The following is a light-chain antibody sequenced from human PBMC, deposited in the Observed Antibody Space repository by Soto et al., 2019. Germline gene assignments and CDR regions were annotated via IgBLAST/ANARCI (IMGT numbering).Light chain of an antibody. J-gene: IGLJ2*01. CDR3: QSFDSSLRGVL. CDR2: ADT. Sequence: QSVLTQPPSVSGAPGQTVTISCTGSSSNIGAGYDVHWYRQVAGTVPKVLIYADTNRPSGVPGRFSASKSGASASLTIAGLQAEDEADSYCQSFDSSLRGVLFGGGTKLTVL. CDR1: SSNIGAGYD. V-gene: IGLV1-40*01.